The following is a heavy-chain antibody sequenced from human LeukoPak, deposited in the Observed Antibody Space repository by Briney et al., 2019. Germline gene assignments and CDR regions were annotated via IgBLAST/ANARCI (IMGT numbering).Heavy chain of an antibody. Sequence: PGGSLRLSCAASGFTFSSYWMSWVRQAPGKGLEWVANIKQDGSEKYYVDSVKGRFTISRDNAKNSLYLQMNSLRAEDTAVYYCARESYYYDSSGYYYVFYFDYWGQGTLVTVSS. V-gene: IGHV3-7*01. CDR3: ARESYYYDSSGYYYVFYFDY. D-gene: IGHD3-22*01. J-gene: IGHJ4*02. CDR2: IKQDGSEK. CDR1: GFTFSSYW.